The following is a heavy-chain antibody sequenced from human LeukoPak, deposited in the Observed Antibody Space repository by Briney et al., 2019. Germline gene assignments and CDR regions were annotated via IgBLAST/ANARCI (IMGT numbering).Heavy chain of an antibody. D-gene: IGHD5-18*01. Sequence: GESLKISCKGSGYSFTSYWIGWVRQMPGKGLEWMGIIYHGDSDTRYSPSFQGQVTISADKSISTAYLQWSSLKASDTAMYYCARRRDTAMGQYYFDYWGQGTLVTVSS. V-gene: IGHV5-51*01. CDR2: IYHGDSDT. CDR3: ARRRDTAMGQYYFDY. J-gene: IGHJ4*02. CDR1: GYSFTSYW.